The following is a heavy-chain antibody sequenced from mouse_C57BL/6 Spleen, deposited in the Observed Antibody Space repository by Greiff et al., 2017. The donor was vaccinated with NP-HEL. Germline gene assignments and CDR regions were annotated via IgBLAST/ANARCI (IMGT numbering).Heavy chain of an antibody. Sequence: QVQLQQSGAELVKPGASVKISCKASGYAFSSYWMNWVKQRPGKGLEWIGQIFPGDGDTNYNGKFKGKATLTADKSSSTAYMQLSSLTSEDSAVYFSARSYYSNHYAMDYWGQGTSVTVSS. J-gene: IGHJ4*01. CDR1: GYAFSSYW. V-gene: IGHV1-80*01. CDR2: IFPGDGDT. CDR3: ARSYYSNHYAMDY. D-gene: IGHD2-5*01.